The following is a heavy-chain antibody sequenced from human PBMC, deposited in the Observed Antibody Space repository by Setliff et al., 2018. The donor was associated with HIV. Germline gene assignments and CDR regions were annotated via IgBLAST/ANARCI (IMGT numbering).Heavy chain of an antibody. V-gene: IGHV4-34*01. Sequence: ASETLSLTCAVYGESFSSYFWSWVRQPPGKGLEWIGEINHSGSTNYNPSLKSRVTISVDTSKNQFSLRVSSVTAADTAVYYCAREAGVPEAGTGFDPWSHGTLVTVSS. CDR1: GESFSSYF. CDR3: AREAGVPEAGTGFDP. CDR2: INHSGST. D-gene: IGHD6-13*01. J-gene: IGHJ5*02.